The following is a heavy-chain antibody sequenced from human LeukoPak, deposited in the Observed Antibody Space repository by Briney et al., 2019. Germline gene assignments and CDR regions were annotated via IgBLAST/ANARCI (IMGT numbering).Heavy chain of an antibody. D-gene: IGHD3-22*01. CDR1: GGSISSYY. J-gene: IGHJ3*02. Sequence: SETLSLTCTVSGGSISSYYWTWIRQPAGKGLEWIGRIYTSGITNYNPSLKSRVTMSVDTSKNQFSLKLSSVTAADTAVYYCASSGYTHYDAFDIWGQGTMVTVSS. CDR2: IYTSGIT. V-gene: IGHV4-4*07. CDR3: ASSGYTHYDAFDI.